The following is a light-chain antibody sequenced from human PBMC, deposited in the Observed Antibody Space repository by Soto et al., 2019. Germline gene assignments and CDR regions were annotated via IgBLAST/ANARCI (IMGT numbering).Light chain of an antibody. CDR2: GNN. CDR1: SSNLGAGFD. V-gene: IGLV1-40*01. CDR3: LSYDSSLRGGV. Sequence: QSVLTQPPSVSGAPGQGVTISCTGSSSNLGAGFDVHWYQQLPATAPKLLMYGNNNRPSGVPDRFSGSRSGTSASLAITGLQTEDEGDYYCLSYDSSLRGGVFGGGTKLTVL. J-gene: IGLJ3*02.